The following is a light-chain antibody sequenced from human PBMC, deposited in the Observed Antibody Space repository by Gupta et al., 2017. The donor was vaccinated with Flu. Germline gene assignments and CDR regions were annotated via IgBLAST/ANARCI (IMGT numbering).Light chain of an antibody. CDR2: DVT. CDR1: STDIGSYKY. V-gene: IGLV2-14*01. CDR3: SSCTSSTTLV. J-gene: IGLJ2*01. Sequence: SIAISCTGPSTDIGSYKYVSWYQQHPGKAPQLLIYDVTNRPSGVSTRFSGSKSGDTASLTISGLQAEDEADYYCSSCTSSTTLVFGGGTRLTVL.